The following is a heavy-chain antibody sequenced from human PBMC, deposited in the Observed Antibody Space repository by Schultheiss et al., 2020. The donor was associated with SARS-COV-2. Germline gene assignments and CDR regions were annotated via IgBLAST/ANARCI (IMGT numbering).Heavy chain of an antibody. CDR2: INPNSGGT. CDR3: ARDVSSSWHYYYGMDV. V-gene: IGHV1-2*02. J-gene: IGHJ6*02. Sequence: ASVKVSCKASGYTFTSYGISWVRQATGQGLEWMGWINPNSGGTNYAQKFQGRVTMTRDTSISTAYMELSRLRSDDTAVYYCARDVSSSWHYYYGMDVWGQGTTVTVSS. CDR1: GYTFTSYG. D-gene: IGHD6-13*01.